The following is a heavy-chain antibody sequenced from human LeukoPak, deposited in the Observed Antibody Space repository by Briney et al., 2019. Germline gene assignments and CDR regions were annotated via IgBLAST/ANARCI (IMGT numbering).Heavy chain of an antibody. J-gene: IGHJ4*02. CDR3: ARWGSGSYNIDC. V-gene: IGHV1-46*01. D-gene: IGHD1-26*01. CDR2: IYPSGGST. CDR1: GYTFTSYY. Sequence: ASAKVSCKASGYTFTSYYMHWVRQAPGQGLEWMGIIYPSGGSTSYAQKFQGRVTMTRETSTSTVYMELSSLRSEDTAVYYCARWGSGSYNIDCWGQGTLVTVSS.